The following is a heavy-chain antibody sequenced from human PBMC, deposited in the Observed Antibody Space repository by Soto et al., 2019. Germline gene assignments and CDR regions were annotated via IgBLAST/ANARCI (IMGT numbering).Heavy chain of an antibody. CDR3: ARVNTAMVIPIDS. J-gene: IGHJ4*02. CDR2: IYYSGST. D-gene: IGHD5-18*01. V-gene: IGHV4-31*03. Sequence: PSETLSLTCTVSGGSISSGGYYWSWIRQHPGKGLEWIGYIYYSGSTYYNPSLKSRVTISVDTSKNQFSLKLSSVTAADTAVYYCARVNTAMVIPIDSWGQGTPVTVSS. CDR1: GGSISSGGYY.